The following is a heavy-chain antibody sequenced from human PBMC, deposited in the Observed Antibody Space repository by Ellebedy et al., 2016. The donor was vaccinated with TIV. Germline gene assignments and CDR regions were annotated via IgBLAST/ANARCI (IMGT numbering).Heavy chain of an antibody. Sequence: ASVKVSCKASGYTFTSYDINWVRQATGQGLEWMGWMNPNSGNTGYAQKFQGRVTMTRNTSISTAYMELSSLRSEDTAVYYCASPHDGLYNYYGMDVWGQGTTVTVSS. V-gene: IGHV1-8*01. CDR1: GYTFTSYD. J-gene: IGHJ6*02. D-gene: IGHD1-14*01. CDR2: MNPNSGNT. CDR3: ASPHDGLYNYYGMDV.